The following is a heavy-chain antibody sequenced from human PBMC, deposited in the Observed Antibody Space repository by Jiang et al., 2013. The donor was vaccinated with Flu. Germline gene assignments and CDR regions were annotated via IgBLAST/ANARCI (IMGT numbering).Heavy chain of an antibody. J-gene: IGHJ4*02. CDR2: IKSKTDGGTT. Sequence: SCAASGFTFSNAWMSWVRQAPGKGLEWVGRIKSKTDGGTTDYAAPVKGRFTISRDDSKNTLYLQMNSLKTEDTAVYYCTTARGDFWSGYHYYFDYWGQGTLVTVSS. CDR3: TTARGDFWSGYHYYFDY. D-gene: IGHD3-3*01. CDR1: GFTFSNAW. V-gene: IGHV3-15*01.